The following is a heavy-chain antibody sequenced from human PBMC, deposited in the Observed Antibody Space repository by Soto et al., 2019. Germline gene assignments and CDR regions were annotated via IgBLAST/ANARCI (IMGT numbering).Heavy chain of an antibody. CDR1: GDSVSSISAA. V-gene: IGHV6-1*01. Sequence: PSQTLSLTCAISGDSVSSISAAWNWIRQSPSRGLEWLGRTYYRSKWYNDYAVSVKSRITINPETSKNQFSLQLNSVTPEDTAVYYCARERLIVPAAIRDNYYYGMDVWGQGTTVTVSS. CDR2: TYYRSKWYN. J-gene: IGHJ6*02. CDR3: ARERLIVPAAIRDNYYYGMDV. D-gene: IGHD2-2*02.